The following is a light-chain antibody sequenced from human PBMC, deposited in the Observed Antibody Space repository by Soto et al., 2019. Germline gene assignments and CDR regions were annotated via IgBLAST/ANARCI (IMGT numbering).Light chain of an antibody. CDR2: EVT. CDR3: SISAGGNSVI. CDR1: SSDVGSYFY. J-gene: IGLJ2*01. Sequence: QSALTQPPSASGSPGQSVTISCAGTSSDVGSYFYVSWYQQHPGKAPKLMIYEVTKRSSGVPDRFSGSKSGNTASLTVSGLQVEDEADYFCSISAGGNSVIFGGGTKLTVL. V-gene: IGLV2-8*01.